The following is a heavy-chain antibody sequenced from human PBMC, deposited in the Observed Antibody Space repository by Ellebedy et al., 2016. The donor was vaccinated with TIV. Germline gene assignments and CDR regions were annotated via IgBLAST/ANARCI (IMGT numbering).Heavy chain of an antibody. CDR1: GHTFRGYY. V-gene: IGHV1-2*02. D-gene: IGHD6-25*01. J-gene: IGHJ6*02. CDR2: INPNSGGT. CDR3: ARDEVVGASRGYQFYGMDV. Sequence: ASVKVSCKASGHTFRGYYIHWVRQAPGQGLEWMGWINPNSGGTKHAQKFQGRLTLTTETSINTAYMELNRLTSDDTAMYYCARDEVVGASRGYQFYGMDVWGQGTTVTVSS.